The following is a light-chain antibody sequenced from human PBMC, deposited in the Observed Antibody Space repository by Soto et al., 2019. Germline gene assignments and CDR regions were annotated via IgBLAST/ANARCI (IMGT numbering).Light chain of an antibody. J-gene: IGLJ1*01. CDR3: CSYAGSYTDYV. V-gene: IGLV2-11*01. CDR1: STDVGGYNY. CDR2: DVS. Sequence: QSALTQPRSVSGSPGQSVTISCPGASTDVGGYNYVSWYQQHPDKAPKLMIYDVSKRPSGVPDRFSGSKSGNTASLTISGLQAEDEADYYCCSYAGSYTDYVFGTGTKVTVL.